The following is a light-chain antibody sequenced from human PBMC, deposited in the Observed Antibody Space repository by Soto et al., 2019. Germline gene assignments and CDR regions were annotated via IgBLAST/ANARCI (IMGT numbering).Light chain of an antibody. CDR3: QHRANVVS. V-gene: IGKV3-11*01. CDR2: DTF. Sequence: EIVLTQSPATLSLSPGDRATLSCRASQSVSNYLAWYQQKPGQVPKLLIYDTFHRAPGIPVRFSGSGFGTDFPLTISRLESDDFAVYYCQHRANVVSFGGGTKMEIK. CDR1: QSVSNY. J-gene: IGKJ4*01.